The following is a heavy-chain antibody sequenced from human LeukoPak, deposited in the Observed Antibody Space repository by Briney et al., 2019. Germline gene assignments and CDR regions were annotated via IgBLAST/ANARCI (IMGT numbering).Heavy chain of an antibody. J-gene: IGHJ4*02. CDR2: IRSKAYGGTT. CDR3: TRGRAYYYDTSGYYYSGYFDY. CDR1: GFTFGDYA. Sequence: GGSLRLSCTASGFTFGDYAMSWFRQAPGKGLEWVGFIRSKAYGGTTEYAASVKGRFTISRDDSESIAYLQMNSLKTEDTAVYYCTRGRAYYYDTSGYYYSGYFDYWGQGTLVTVSP. V-gene: IGHV3-49*03. D-gene: IGHD3-22*01.